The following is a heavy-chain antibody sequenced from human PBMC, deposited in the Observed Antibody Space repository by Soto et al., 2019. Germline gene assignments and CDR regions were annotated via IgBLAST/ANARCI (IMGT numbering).Heavy chain of an antibody. J-gene: IGHJ5*02. CDR1: GFTFGDYA. D-gene: IGHD3-10*01. Sequence: QLLESGGGLVQPGGSLRVHCVASGFTFGDYAMSWVRQAPGKGLEWVASIGGGGTDTYYAASVKGRFTISRDNSKSTLYLQMNNLRVEDTAGYYCAKDAVSYNGEWDWFDTWGQGTLVTVSS. CDR2: IGGGGTDT. V-gene: IGHV3-23*01. CDR3: AKDAVSYNGEWDWFDT.